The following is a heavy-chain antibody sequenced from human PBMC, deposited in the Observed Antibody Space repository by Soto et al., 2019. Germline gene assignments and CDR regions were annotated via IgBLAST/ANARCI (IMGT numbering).Heavy chain of an antibody. D-gene: IGHD6-19*01. Sequence: PSETLSLTCSVSGGSISNNNYHWGWIRQPPGKGLEWMGSIYYRGNTYYNPSLKSRVTTSVDTSKNQFSLHLSSVTAADTAVYYCARGPVYGSDWNGRVDYWGRGTLVTVSS. CDR3: ARGPVYGSDWNGRVDY. CDR2: IYYRGNT. CDR1: GGSISNNNYH. J-gene: IGHJ4*02. V-gene: IGHV4-39*07.